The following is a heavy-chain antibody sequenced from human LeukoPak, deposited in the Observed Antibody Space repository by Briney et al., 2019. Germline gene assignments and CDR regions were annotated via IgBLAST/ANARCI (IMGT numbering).Heavy chain of an antibody. V-gene: IGHV4-34*01. CDR2: INHSGST. Sequence: LRLSCAASGFTFSNYAMTWVRQAPGKGLEWIGEINHSGSTNYNPSLKSRVTISVDTSKNQFSLKLSSVTAADTAVYYCARGSDYGDYYFDYWGQGTLVAVSS. D-gene: IGHD4-17*01. J-gene: IGHJ4*02. CDR1: GFTFSNYA. CDR3: ARGSDYGDYYFDY.